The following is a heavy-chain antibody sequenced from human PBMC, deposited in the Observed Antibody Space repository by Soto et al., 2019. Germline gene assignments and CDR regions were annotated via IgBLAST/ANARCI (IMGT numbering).Heavy chain of an antibody. J-gene: IGHJ4*02. V-gene: IGHV4-4*02. CDR3: ARAGTLSSEKGSYDDY. CDR2: IYHSGST. CDR1: SGSISSSNW. Sequence: QVQLQESGPGLVKPSGTLSLTCVVSSGSISSSNWWSWVRQPPGKGLEWIGEIYHSGSTNYNPFLKSRVTISVDKSKNQFSLNLSSVTAADTAVYHCARAGTLSSEKGSYDDYWGQGTLVTVSS. D-gene: IGHD3-16*01.